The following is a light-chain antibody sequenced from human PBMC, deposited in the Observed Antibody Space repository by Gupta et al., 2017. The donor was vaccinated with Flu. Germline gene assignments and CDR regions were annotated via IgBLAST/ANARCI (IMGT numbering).Light chain of an antibody. CDR1: SSNIGSNF. Sequence: SSNIGSNFFVCYHQDPGTKPNNLIYRNDMRRSGGPARFSGSTYGGSASLAIISLRYDDDAAYYCAWWDTGPSAVVFGGGTKVTVL. V-gene: IGLV1-47*01. CDR3: AWWDTGPSAVV. J-gene: IGLJ2*01. CDR2: RND.